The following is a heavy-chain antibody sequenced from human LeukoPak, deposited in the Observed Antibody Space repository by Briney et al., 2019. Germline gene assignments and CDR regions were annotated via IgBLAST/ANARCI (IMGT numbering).Heavy chain of an antibody. CDR3: ARVGPLIIDY. V-gene: IGHV3-53*01. Sequence: GGSLRLSCAASGFTVSSSYMSWVRQAPGKGLEWVSVFYSGGKTYYTDSVKGRFTISRDNSKNTLYLQMNSLRAEDTAVYYCARVGPLIIDYWGQGTLVTVSS. D-gene: IGHD3-16*01. CDR1: GFTVSSSY. J-gene: IGHJ4*02. CDR2: FYSGGKT.